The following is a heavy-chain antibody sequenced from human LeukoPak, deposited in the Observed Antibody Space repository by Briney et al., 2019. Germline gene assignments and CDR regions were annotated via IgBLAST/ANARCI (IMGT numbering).Heavy chain of an antibody. CDR1: GFTFSSYA. J-gene: IGHJ4*02. Sequence: GGSLRLSCAASGFTFSSYAMSWVCQAPGKGLEWVSVISGSGGSTYFADSVKGRFTISRDNSKNTLYLQMSSLRAEDTAVYYCAKGNGMIVLAYFDYWGQGTLVTVSS. CDR2: ISGSGGST. CDR3: AKGNGMIVLAYFDY. V-gene: IGHV3-23*01. D-gene: IGHD3-22*01.